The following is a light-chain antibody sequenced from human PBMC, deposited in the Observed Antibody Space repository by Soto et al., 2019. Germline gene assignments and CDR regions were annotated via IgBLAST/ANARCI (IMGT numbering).Light chain of an antibody. Sequence: ALTQPASVSGSLGQSITISCTGTSSDVGAYNYVSWYQQQPGKAPKLMISEVSNRPSGVSNRFSGSKSGNTASLIISGLQAEDEADYYCCPFTSITTYVFGTGTKVTVL. CDR1: SSDVGAYNY. CDR3: CPFTSITTYV. CDR2: EVS. J-gene: IGLJ1*01. V-gene: IGLV2-14*01.